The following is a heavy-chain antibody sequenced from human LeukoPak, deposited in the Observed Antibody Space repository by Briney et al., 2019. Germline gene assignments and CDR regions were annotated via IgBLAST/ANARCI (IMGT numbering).Heavy chain of an antibody. D-gene: IGHD2-21*01. J-gene: IGHJ4*02. CDR1: GFTFSSYG. Sequence: GGSLRLSCAASGFTFSSYGMHWVRQAPGKGLEWVALISYDGSNKYHADSVKGRFTISRDNSKNTLYLQMNSLRAEDTAVYYCAKEGLSFDYWGQGTLVTVSS. V-gene: IGHV3-30*18. CDR3: AKEGLSFDY. CDR2: ISYDGSNK.